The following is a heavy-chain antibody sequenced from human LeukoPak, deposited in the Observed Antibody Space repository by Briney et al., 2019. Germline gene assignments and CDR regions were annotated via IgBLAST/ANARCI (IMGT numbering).Heavy chain of an antibody. CDR3: ARYYYDSSGYSGCFDY. CDR1: GYSISSGYY. V-gene: IGHV4-38-2*02. D-gene: IGHD3-22*01. J-gene: IGHJ4*02. Sequence: PSETLSLTCTVSGYSISSGYYWGWIRQPPGKGLEWIGSIYHSGSTYYNPSLKSRVTISVDTSKNQFSLKLSSVTAADTAVYYCARYYYDSSGYSGCFDYWGQRTLVTVSS. CDR2: IYHSGST.